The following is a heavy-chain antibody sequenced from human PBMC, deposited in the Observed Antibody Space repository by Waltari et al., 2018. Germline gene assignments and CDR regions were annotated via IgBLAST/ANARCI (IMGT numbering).Heavy chain of an antibody. J-gene: IGHJ4*02. V-gene: IGHV3-7*01. CDR2: IKEDGSEK. CDR3: ARTGTSEDFFDY. D-gene: IGHD1-1*01. Sequence: EVQLGESGGGLVQPGGSLRLSCVASGFTFSSYWMSWVRQAPGKGLEWVANIKEDGSEKYYVDSVKGRFTISRDNAKNSLNLQMNSLRAEDTAVYYCARTGTSEDFFDYWGQGTLVTVSS. CDR1: GFTFSSYW.